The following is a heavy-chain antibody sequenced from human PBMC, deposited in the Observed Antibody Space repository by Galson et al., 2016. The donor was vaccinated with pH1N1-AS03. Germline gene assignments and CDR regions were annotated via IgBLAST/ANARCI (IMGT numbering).Heavy chain of an antibody. J-gene: IGHJ5*02. CDR1: GFTFNSYW. Sequence: SLRLSCAASGFTFNSYWMTWVRQAPGKGLEWVANIKPDGGDKYYVDSVKGRFTISRDNAKNSLYLQMNSLRVEDTAVYYCARDLNGDNAWGQGTLVTVSS. V-gene: IGHV3-7*01. CDR2: IKPDGGDK. CDR3: ARDLNGDNA. D-gene: IGHD1/OR15-1a*01.